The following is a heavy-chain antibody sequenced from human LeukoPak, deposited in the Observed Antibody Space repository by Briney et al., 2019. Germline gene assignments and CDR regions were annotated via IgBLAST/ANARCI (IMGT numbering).Heavy chain of an antibody. CDR1: GFTFSNSG. V-gene: IGHV3-30*02. J-gene: IGHJ5*02. Sequence: PGGSLRLSCTASGFTFSNSGMHWVRQAPGKGLEWVAFIRYDGSNEFYVDSVKGRFTICRDNSMNTLNLQMSSLRPEDTAVYYCARSVAGITWFDPWGQGTLVTVSS. CDR3: ARSVAGITWFDP. CDR2: IRYDGSNE. D-gene: IGHD6-19*01.